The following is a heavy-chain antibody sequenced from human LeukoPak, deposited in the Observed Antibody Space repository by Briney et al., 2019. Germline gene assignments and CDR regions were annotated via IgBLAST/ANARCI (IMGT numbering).Heavy chain of an antibody. CDR3: AKGARGTTGTA. Sequence: GGSLRLSCAASGFTFSTSTMNWVRQAPGKGLEWVSAISGSGGSTYYADSVKGRFTISRDNSKNTLYLQMNSLRAEDTAVYYCAKGARGTTGTAWGQGTLVTVPS. D-gene: IGHD1-1*01. CDR1: GFTFSTST. V-gene: IGHV3-23*01. CDR2: ISGSGGST. J-gene: IGHJ5*02.